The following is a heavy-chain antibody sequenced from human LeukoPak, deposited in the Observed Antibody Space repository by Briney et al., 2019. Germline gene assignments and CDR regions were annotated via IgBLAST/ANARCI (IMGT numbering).Heavy chain of an antibody. CDR3: AKDEDIVATIPDY. J-gene: IGHJ4*02. V-gene: IGHV3-23*01. Sequence: GRSLRLSCTASGFTFGDYAMSWVRQAPGKGLEWVSAISGSGGSTYYADSVKGRFTISRDNSKNTLYLQMNSLRAEDTAVYYCAKDEDIVATIPDYWGQGTLVTVSS. CDR2: ISGSGGST. D-gene: IGHD5-12*01. CDR1: GFTFGDYA.